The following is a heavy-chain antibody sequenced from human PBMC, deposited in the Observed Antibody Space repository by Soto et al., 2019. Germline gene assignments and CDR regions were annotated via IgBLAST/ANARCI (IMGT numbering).Heavy chain of an antibody. V-gene: IGHV3-11*01. CDR3: ARVPPRDGYNFVY. Sequence: QVQLVESGGGLVKPGGSLRLSCADPGFTFSNYYMSWIRKATGKGLEWVSYISSSTNIIHYADSVKGRFTISRDNAKNSLYLQMNSLRVEDTAVYYCARVPPRDGYNFVYWGQGTLVTVSS. D-gene: IGHD5-12*01. CDR1: GFTFSNYY. J-gene: IGHJ4*02. CDR2: ISSSTNII.